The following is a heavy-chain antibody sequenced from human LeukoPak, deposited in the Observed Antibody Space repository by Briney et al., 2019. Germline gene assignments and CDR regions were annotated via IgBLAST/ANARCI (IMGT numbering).Heavy chain of an antibody. V-gene: IGHV3-33*01. Sequence: TGGSLRLSCAASGFTFSNYGMHWVRQAPGKGLEWVAVIWYDGSNKYHADSVKGRFTISRDNSKNTLYLQMNSLRAEDTAVYYCAGNYGPYYFDYWGQGTLVTVSS. J-gene: IGHJ4*02. CDR3: AGNYGPYYFDY. CDR2: IWYDGSNK. D-gene: IGHD3-10*01. CDR1: GFTFSNYG.